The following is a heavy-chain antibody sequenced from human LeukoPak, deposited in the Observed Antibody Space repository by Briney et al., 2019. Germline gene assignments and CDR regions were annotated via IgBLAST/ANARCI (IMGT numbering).Heavy chain of an antibody. D-gene: IGHD2-2*01. J-gene: IGHJ6*03. CDR2: INPNSGGT. CDR1: GYTFTRYY. V-gene: IGHV1-2*02. Sequence: ASVIVSYKASGYTFTRYYMHWVRQAPGQGLEWMGWINPNSGGTNYAQKFQGRVTMTRDTSISTAYMELSRLRSDDTAVYYCARNRRPAAPYYYMDVWGKGTTVTVSS. CDR3: ARNRRPAAPYYYMDV.